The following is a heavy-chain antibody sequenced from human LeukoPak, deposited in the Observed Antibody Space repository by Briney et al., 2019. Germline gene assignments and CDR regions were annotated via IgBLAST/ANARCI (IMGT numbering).Heavy chain of an antibody. Sequence: GGTLRLSCAASGFTFSSYSMNWVRQPPGKGLEWVSYISSSSGTIYYADSVKGRFTISRDNAKNSLYLQMNSLRDEDTAVYYCARVWGYRNGFDYWGQGTLVTVSS. J-gene: IGHJ4*02. CDR3: ARVWGYRNGFDY. CDR2: ISSSSGTI. CDR1: GFTFSSYS. D-gene: IGHD5-12*01. V-gene: IGHV3-48*02.